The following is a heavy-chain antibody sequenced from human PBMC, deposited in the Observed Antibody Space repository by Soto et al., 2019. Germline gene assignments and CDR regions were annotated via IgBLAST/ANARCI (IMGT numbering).Heavy chain of an antibody. CDR2: IKQDGSEK. V-gene: IGHV3-7*01. CDR3: ARVSTWGFAEFYFFHY. J-gene: IGHJ4*02. CDR1: GFTFSSYW. D-gene: IGHD3-10*01. Sequence: EEQLVESGGGLVQPGGSLRLSCAASGFTFSSYWMSWVRQAPGKGLEWVANIKQDGSEKYYVDSVKGRFTISRDNAKKSLFLQMNGLRAEDTAVYYCARVSTWGFAEFYFFHYWGQGTLVTVSS.